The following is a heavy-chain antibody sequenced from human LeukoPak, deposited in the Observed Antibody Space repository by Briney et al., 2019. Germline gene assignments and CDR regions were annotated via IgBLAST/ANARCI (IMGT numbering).Heavy chain of an antibody. CDR3: ASMGLRCRSTSCLLDY. D-gene: IGHD2-2*01. V-gene: IGHV1-69*13. J-gene: IGHJ4*02. CDR1: GGTFSSYA. Sequence: EASVKVSCKASGGTFSSYAISWVRQAPGQGLEWMGGIIPIFGTANYAQKFQGRVTITADESTSTAYMELSSLRSEDTAVYYCASMGLRCRSTSCLLDYWGQGTLVTVSS. CDR2: IIPIFGTA.